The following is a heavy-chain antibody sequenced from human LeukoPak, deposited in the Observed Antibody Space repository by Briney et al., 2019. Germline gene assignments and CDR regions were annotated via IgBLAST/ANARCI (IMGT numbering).Heavy chain of an antibody. J-gene: IGHJ4*02. D-gene: IGHD1-26*01. Sequence: PGGPLRLSCAASGFTFSGNWMHWARQAPGKGLVWVSRISTDGSSTNYADSVKGRFTISRDNAKNTLYLQMNSLRADDTAVYYCAGGRSGNYGLFDYWGQGTLVTVSS. CDR1: GFTFSGNW. CDR2: ISTDGSST. V-gene: IGHV3-74*01. CDR3: AGGRSGNYGLFDY.